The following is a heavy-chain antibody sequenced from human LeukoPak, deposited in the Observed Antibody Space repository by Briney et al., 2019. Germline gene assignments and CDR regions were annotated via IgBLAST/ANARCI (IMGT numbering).Heavy chain of an antibody. V-gene: IGHV1-2*02. CDR2: INPNGGGT. D-gene: IGHD1-26*01. J-gene: IGHJ4*02. Sequence: EASVKVSCKASGYTFTGYYMHWVRQAPGQGLEWMGWINPNGGGTNYAQKFQGRVTMTRDTSISTAYMELSRLRSDDTAVYYCARDTVGASVFDYWGQGTLVTVSS. CDR1: GYTFTGYY. CDR3: ARDTVGASVFDY.